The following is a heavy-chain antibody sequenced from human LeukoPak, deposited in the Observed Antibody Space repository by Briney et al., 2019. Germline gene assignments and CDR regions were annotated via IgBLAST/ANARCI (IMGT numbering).Heavy chain of an antibody. D-gene: IGHD3-3*01. CDR2: ISGSGGST. CDR3: AKSPTYYDFWSGYYTDY. V-gene: IGHV3-23*01. J-gene: IGHJ4*02. CDR1: GFTFSSYA. Sequence: GGSLRLSCAASGFTFSSYAMSWVRQAPGKGLEWVSAISGSGGSTYYADSVKGRFTISRDNSKNTLYLQMNSLRAEDTAVYYCAKSPTYYDFWSGYYTDYWGQGTLVTVSS.